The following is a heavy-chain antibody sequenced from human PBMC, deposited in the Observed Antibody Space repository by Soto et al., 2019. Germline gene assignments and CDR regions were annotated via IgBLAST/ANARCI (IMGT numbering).Heavy chain of an antibody. J-gene: IGHJ6*01. CDR3: ARDMVDIVATLPIFVYYGLGV. CDR2: ISYDGSNK. V-gene: IGHV3-30-3*01. D-gene: IGHD5-12*01. Sequence: IRKDKGKGLEWVAVISYDGSNKYYADSVKGRFTISRDNSKNTLYLQMNSLRAEDTAVYYCARDMVDIVATLPIFVYYGLGVCGQATMV.